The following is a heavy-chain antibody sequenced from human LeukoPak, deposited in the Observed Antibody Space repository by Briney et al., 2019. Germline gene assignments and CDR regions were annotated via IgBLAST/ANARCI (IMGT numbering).Heavy chain of an antibody. CDR3: ARDMIGGSSVPGSHAFDI. CDR2: INPNSGGT. J-gene: IGHJ3*02. V-gene: IGHV1-2*04. Sequence: GRSLRLSCAASGYTFTGYYMHWVRQAPGQGLEWMGWINPNSGGTNYAQKFQGWATMTRDTSISTAYMELSRLRSDDTAVYYCARDMIGGSSVPGSHAFDIWGQGTMVTVSS. CDR1: GYTFTGYY. D-gene: IGHD6-13*01.